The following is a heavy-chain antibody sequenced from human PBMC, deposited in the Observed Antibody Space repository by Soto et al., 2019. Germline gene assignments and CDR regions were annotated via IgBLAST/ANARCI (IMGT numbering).Heavy chain of an antibody. V-gene: IGHV3-23*01. CDR1: GFTFSSYA. J-gene: IGHJ4*02. Sequence: GGSLRLSCAASGFTFSSYAMSWVRQAPGKGLEWVSAISGSGGSTYYAGSVKGRFTISRDNSKNTLYLQMNSLRAEDTAVYYCAKMVHDYVWGSYRHFDYWGQGTLVTVSS. CDR2: ISGSGGST. CDR3: AKMVHDYVWGSYRHFDY. D-gene: IGHD3-16*02.